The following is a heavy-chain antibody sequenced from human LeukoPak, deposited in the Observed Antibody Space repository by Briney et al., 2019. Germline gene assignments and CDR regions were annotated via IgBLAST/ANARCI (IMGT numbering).Heavy chain of an antibody. D-gene: IGHD2-2*01. CDR3: AKPFRECSSATCYVSFDY. V-gene: IGHV3-23*01. CDR1: GFTFSSYA. Sequence: GGSLRLSCAASGFTFSSYAMSWVRQAPGKGLEWVSAISGSGGSTYYADSVKGRFTISRDNSKNTLYLQMNSLRAEDTAVYYCAKPFRECSSATCYVSFDYWGQGILVTVSS. J-gene: IGHJ4*02. CDR2: ISGSGGST.